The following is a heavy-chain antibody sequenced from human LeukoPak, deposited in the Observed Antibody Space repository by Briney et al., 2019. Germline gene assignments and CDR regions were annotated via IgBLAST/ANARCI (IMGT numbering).Heavy chain of an antibody. CDR1: GFTFNAYN. Sequence: ASVKVSCKASGFTFNAYNIHWVRQAPGQGLEWMGWINPNSGGTNYAQKFQGRVTMTRDTSISTAYMELSRLRSDDTAVYYCARGKYSSSPVAFFDYWGQGTLVTVSS. CDR2: INPNSGGT. CDR3: ARGKYSSSPVAFFDY. D-gene: IGHD6-13*01. V-gene: IGHV1-2*02. J-gene: IGHJ4*02.